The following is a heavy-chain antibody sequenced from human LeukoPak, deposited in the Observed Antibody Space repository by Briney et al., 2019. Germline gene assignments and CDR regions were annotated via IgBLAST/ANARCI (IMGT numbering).Heavy chain of an antibody. Sequence: GESLKISRKGSGYSFTSYWIGWVRQMPGKGLEWMGIIYPGDSDTRYSPSFQGQVTISADKSISTAYLQWSSLEASDTAMYYCARRYYYGSGAKYYFDYWGQGTLVTVSS. V-gene: IGHV5-51*01. CDR1: GYSFTSYW. D-gene: IGHD3-10*01. CDR3: ARRYYYGSGAKYYFDY. CDR2: IYPGDSDT. J-gene: IGHJ4*02.